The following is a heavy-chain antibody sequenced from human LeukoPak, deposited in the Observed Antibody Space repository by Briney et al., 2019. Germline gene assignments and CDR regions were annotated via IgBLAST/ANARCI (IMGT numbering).Heavy chain of an antibody. Sequence: GGSRRLSRAASGFTFSSYAMHWVRQAPGKGLEYVSAISSNGGCTYYANSVKGRFTISRDNSKNTLYLQMGSLRAEDMAVYYCAREAWPGPYYYYGMDVWGQGTTVTVSS. V-gene: IGHV3-64*01. CDR2: ISSNGGCT. D-gene: IGHD3-10*01. CDR1: GFTFSSYA. CDR3: AREAWPGPYYYYGMDV. J-gene: IGHJ6*02.